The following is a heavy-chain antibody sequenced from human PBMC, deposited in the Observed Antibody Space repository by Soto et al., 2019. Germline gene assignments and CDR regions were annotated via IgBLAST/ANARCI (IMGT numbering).Heavy chain of an antibody. CDR1: GYTFTTYD. CDR2: MNPYSGNT. J-gene: IGHJ4*02. CDR3: AKDFGHYDILTGYPTFDH. V-gene: IGHV1-8*01. D-gene: IGHD3-9*01. Sequence: ASVKVSCKASGYTFTTYDVSWVRQATGQGLEWMGWMNPYSGNTGYAQKFQGRVTVTRNTSISTVYMELSGLRPDDTAVYHCAKDFGHYDILTGYPTFDHWGQGSLVTVSS.